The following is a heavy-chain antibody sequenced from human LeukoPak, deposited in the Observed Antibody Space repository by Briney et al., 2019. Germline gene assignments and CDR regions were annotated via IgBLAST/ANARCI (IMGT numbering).Heavy chain of an antibody. V-gene: IGHV4-34*01. CDR3: ARGDFLATDF. CDR1: GGSFSGYY. D-gene: IGHD3/OR15-3a*01. CDR2: INHSGST. J-gene: IGHJ4*02. Sequence: PSETLTLTCAVYGGSFSGYYWSWIRQPPGKGLEWIGEINHSGSTNYSPSLKSRVAMSVDTSKNQFSLKLTSVTAADTAVYYCARGDFLATDFWGQGTLVTVSS.